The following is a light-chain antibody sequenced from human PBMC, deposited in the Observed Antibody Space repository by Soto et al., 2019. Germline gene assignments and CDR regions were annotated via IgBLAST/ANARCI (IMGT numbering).Light chain of an antibody. Sequence: QSALTQPPSASGSPGQSVTISCTGTSSDVGGYDYVSWYKQHPGKAPKLMIYEVSKRPSGVPDRFSGSKSGNTAALTVSGLQDEDEAYYYCSSYVGTNSYVFGTGTKLTVL. CDR3: SSYVGTNSYV. J-gene: IGLJ1*01. V-gene: IGLV2-8*01. CDR1: SSDVGGYDY. CDR2: EVS.